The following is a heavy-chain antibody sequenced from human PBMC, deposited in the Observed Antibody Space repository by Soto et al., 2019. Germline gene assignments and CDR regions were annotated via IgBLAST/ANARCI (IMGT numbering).Heavy chain of an antibody. Sequence: VQLRGSGPGLLRLSGPLSPTCLVPVGSLIIYYWTWIRQPPGKGLEWIGYIYYSGSTNYNPSLKSRVTISVDTSKNQFSLKLSSVTAADTAVYYCARALDVVAFDIWGQGTMVTVSS. CDR3: ARALDVVAFDI. J-gene: IGHJ3*02. CDR2: IYYSGST. CDR1: VGSLIIYY. D-gene: IGHD1-1*01. V-gene: IGHV4-59*13.